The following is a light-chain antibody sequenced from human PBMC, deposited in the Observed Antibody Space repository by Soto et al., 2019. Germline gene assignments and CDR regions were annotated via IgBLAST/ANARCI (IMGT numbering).Light chain of an antibody. V-gene: IGKV3-11*01. CDR2: DSS. Sequence: EIELTRSPATLSLSPGETATLSCRASQNVDKFFACYQQRPGQPPRLLIFDSSNRATGVPVRFSGSGSGTVFTLTIGILEPEDSAVYFCQQRKNWTPITFGQGTRLEIK. CDR1: QNVDKF. J-gene: IGKJ5*01. CDR3: QQRKNWTPIT.